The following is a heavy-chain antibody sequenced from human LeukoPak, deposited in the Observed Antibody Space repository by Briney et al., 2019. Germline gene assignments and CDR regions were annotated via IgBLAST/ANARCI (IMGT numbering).Heavy chain of an antibody. CDR2: INPNSGGT. CDR1: GYSFTDCY. J-gene: IGHJ4*02. CDR3: ARDGPSVMVDFDY. V-gene: IGHV1-2*02. Sequence: ASVKVSCKASGYSFTDCYLYWVRQAPGQGLEWMGWINPNSGGTNYAQKFQGRVTITRDTSISTAYMELSGLRSDDTAVYYCARDGPSVMVDFDYWGQGTLVTVSS. D-gene: IGHD5-18*01.